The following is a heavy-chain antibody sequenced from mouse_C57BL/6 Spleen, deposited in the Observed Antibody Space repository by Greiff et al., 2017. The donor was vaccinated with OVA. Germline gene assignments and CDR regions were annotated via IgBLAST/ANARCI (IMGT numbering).Heavy chain of an antibody. V-gene: IGHV1-62-2*01. D-gene: IGHD2-1*01. Sequence: VKLVESGAELVKPGASVKLSCKASGYTFTEYTIHWVKQRSGQGLEWIGWFYPGSGSIKYNEKFKDKATLTADKSSSTVYMELSRLTSEDSAVYFCARHEGGYGNRAWFAYWGQGTLVTVSA. CDR1: GYTFTEYT. CDR2: FYPGSGSI. J-gene: IGHJ3*01. CDR3: ARHEGGYGNRAWFAY.